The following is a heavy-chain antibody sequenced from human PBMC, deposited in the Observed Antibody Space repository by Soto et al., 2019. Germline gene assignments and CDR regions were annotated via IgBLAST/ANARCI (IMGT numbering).Heavy chain of an antibody. CDR3: AGCGGWRDY. CDR2: MNLNSGHT. D-gene: IGHD6-19*01. CDR1: GYTFTSYD. V-gene: IGHV1-8*01. Sequence: QAQLVQSGAEVKKPGASVKVSCKASGYTFTSYDISWVRQAAGQGLEWMGWMNLNSGHTDYAQKFQGRVTMTRKTSMSTAYMEWGSLISEDTAVYYCAGCGGWRDYWGHGSLVTVSS. J-gene: IGHJ4*01.